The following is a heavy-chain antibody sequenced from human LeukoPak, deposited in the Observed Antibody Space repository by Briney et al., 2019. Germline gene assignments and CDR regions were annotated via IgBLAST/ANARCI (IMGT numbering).Heavy chain of an antibody. Sequence: ASVKVSCKASGGTFSSYAISWVRQAPGQGGEWMGGIIPIFGTANYAQKFQGRVTITTDESTSTAYLELSSLRSEDPAVYYCARDPNGLYYFDYWGQGTLVTVSS. J-gene: IGHJ4*02. CDR2: IIPIFGTA. V-gene: IGHV1-69*05. CDR1: GGTFSSYA. CDR3: ARDPNGLYYFDY.